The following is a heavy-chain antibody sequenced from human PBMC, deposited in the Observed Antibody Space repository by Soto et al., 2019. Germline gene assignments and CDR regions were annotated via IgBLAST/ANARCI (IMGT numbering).Heavy chain of an antibody. CDR2: IYYRSKWCH. V-gene: IGHV6-1*01. CDR1: GDCVSSNGAC. Sequence: PPQTPSLTCVIPGDCVSSNGACRNWTRQSPSRGLQWLGRIYYRSKWCHDYAASVESRRAINPDTSRNQFSLQLNYVTPEETAVYYCARVHCSAGTCLDGLDFWGQGTTVTVSS. J-gene: IGHJ6*02. D-gene: IGHD2-15*01. CDR3: ARVHCSAGTCLDGLDF.